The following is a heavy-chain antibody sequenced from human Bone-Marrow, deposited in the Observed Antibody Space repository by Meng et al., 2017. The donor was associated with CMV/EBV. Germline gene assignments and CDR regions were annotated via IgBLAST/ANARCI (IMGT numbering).Heavy chain of an antibody. Sequence: LSLTCAASGFTFSSYSMNWVRQAPGKGLEWVSSISSSSSYIYYADSVKGRFTISRDNAKNSLYLQMNSLRAEDTAVYYCARGLPSGWAQWGQGTLVTVSS. J-gene: IGHJ4*02. CDR1: GFTFSSYS. CDR3: ARGLPSGWAQ. V-gene: IGHV3-21*01. CDR2: ISSSSSYI. D-gene: IGHD6-19*01.